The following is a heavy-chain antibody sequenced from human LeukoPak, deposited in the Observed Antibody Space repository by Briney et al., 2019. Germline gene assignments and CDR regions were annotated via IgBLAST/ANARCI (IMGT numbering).Heavy chain of an antibody. D-gene: IGHD3/OR15-3a*01. CDR2: IYYSGST. Sequence: PSETLSLTCTVSGGSISSYYWSRIRQPPGKGLEWIGYIYYSGSTNYNPSLKSRVTISVDTSKNQFSLKLSSVTAADTAVYYCARSHSVWTSFDYWGQGTLVTVSS. CDR1: GGSISSYY. J-gene: IGHJ4*02. V-gene: IGHV4-59*01. CDR3: ARSHSVWTSFDY.